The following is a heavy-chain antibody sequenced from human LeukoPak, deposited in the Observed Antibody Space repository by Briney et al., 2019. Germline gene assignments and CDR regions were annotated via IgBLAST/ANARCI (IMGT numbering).Heavy chain of an antibody. V-gene: IGHV4-4*07. CDR2: IYTSGST. Sequence: PSETLSLTCTVSGGSISSYYWSWIRQPAGKGLEWIGRIYTSGSTNYNPSLKSRVTMSVDTSKHQFSLKLSSVTAADPAVYYCAREDIAAAGTGAYYYYYMDVWGKGTTVTVSS. D-gene: IGHD6-13*01. CDR3: AREDIAAAGTGAYYYYYMDV. CDR1: GGSISSYY. J-gene: IGHJ6*03.